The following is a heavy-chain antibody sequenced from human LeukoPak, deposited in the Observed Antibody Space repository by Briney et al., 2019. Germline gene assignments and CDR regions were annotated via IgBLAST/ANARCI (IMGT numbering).Heavy chain of an antibody. Sequence: ASVTVSCKASGYTFTGYYMHWVRQAPGQGLEWMGWINPNSGGTNYAQKFQGRVTMTRDTSISTAYMELSRLRSDDTAVYYCARVLASVPAFYLDPWGQGTLVTVSS. CDR2: INPNSGGT. CDR1: GYTFTGYY. CDR3: ARVLASVPAFYLDP. V-gene: IGHV1-2*02. D-gene: IGHD2-2*01. J-gene: IGHJ5*02.